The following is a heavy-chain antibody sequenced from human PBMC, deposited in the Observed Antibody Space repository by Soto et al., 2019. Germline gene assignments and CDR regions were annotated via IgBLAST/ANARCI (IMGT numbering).Heavy chain of an antibody. CDR3: ARDSPLYDFWSGYPLLDYYYYYGMDV. J-gene: IGHJ6*02. CDR1: GGSISSYY. D-gene: IGHD3-3*01. Sequence: SETLSLTCTVSGGSISSYYWSWIRQPAGKGLEWIGRIYTSGSANYNPSLKSRVTMSVDTSKNQFSLKLSSVTAADTAVYYCARDSPLYDFWSGYPLLDYYYYYGMDVWGQGTTVTVSS. V-gene: IGHV4-4*07. CDR2: IYTSGSA.